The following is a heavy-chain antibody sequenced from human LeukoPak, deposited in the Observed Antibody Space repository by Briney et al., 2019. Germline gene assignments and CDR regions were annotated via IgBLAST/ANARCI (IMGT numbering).Heavy chain of an antibody. CDR3: ARGRPSRRGYYDSSGYYYIAYYFDY. V-gene: IGHV4-34*01. J-gene: IGHJ4*02. CDR1: DGSFSGYY. Sequence: KASETLSLTCAVYDGSFSGYYWSWIRQPPGKGLEWIGEINHSGSTNYNPSLKSRVTISVDTSKNQFSLKLSSVTAADTAVYYCARGRPSRRGYYDSSGYYYIAYYFDYWGQGTLVTVSS. D-gene: IGHD3-22*01. CDR2: INHSGST.